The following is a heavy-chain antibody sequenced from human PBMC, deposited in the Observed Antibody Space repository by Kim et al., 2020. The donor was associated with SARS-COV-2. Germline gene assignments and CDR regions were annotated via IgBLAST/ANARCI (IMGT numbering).Heavy chain of an antibody. D-gene: IGHD3-9*01. CDR2: IYYSGST. V-gene: IGHV4-39*01. J-gene: IGHJ4*02. CDR1: GGSISSSSYY. Sequence: SETLSLTCTVSGGSISSSSYYWGWIRQPPGKGLEWIGSIYYSGSTYYNPSLKSRVTISVDTSKNQFSLKLSSVTAADTAVYYCASRGYFDWLSGYFDYWGQGTLVTVSS. CDR3: ASRGYFDWLSGYFDY.